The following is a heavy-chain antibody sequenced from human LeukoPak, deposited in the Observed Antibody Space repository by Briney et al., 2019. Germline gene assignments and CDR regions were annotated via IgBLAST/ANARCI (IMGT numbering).Heavy chain of an antibody. Sequence: PSETLSLTCTVSGGSISSYYWSWIRQPPGKGLEWIGYIYYSGNTNYNPSLKSRVTISVDTSKNKFSLKLSSVTAADTAVYYCARRGQWGHFDYWGQGTLVTVSS. CDR1: GGSISSYY. CDR3: ARRGQWGHFDY. CDR2: IYYSGNT. D-gene: IGHD2-8*01. V-gene: IGHV4-59*08. J-gene: IGHJ4*02.